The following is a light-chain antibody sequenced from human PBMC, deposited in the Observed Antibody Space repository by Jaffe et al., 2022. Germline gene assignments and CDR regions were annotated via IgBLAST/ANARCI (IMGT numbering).Light chain of an antibody. J-gene: IGLJ1*01. CDR2: AVS. Sequence: QSALTQPASVSGSPGQSITISCSGTSSDVGKYNDVSWYQQHPGKAPKLTIYAVSKRPSGVSNRFSGSKSGNTASLTISGLQADDEADYYCCSYAGSSSYVFGTGTKVTVL. V-gene: IGLV2-23*02. CDR1: SSDVGKYND. CDR3: CSYAGSSSYV.